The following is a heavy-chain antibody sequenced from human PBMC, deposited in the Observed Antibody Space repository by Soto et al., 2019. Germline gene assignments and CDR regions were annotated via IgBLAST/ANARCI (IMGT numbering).Heavy chain of an antibody. CDR2: ITSGGST. CDR1: GFTFRNFA. Sequence: EVQLLESGGGLVQPGGSPRLSCAASGFTFRNFAMNWVRQAPGKGLEWVSSITSGGSTFYVDSLKGRFTIARDNSKDTLYLQMSSLRAEDTAVYYWTKQHLYGTSWYGVSGYWGQGSLVTVSS. CDR3: TKQHLYGTSWYGVSGY. J-gene: IGHJ4*02. D-gene: IGHD6-13*01. V-gene: IGHV3-23*01.